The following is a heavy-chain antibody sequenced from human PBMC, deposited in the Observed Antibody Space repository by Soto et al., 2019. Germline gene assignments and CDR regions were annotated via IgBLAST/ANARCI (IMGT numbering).Heavy chain of an antibody. CDR2: ISTSGNTI. CDR3: ARDKYGWFDP. V-gene: IGHV3-48*03. J-gene: IGHJ5*02. CDR1: GFTFSSYE. D-gene: IGHD4-17*01. Sequence: PGGSLRLSCAASGFTFSSYEMNWVRQAPGKGLEWLSYISTSGNTIYYADSVKGRFTISRDNDKNSLYLQMYSLRAEDTAVYYCARDKYGWFDPWGQGTLVTVSS.